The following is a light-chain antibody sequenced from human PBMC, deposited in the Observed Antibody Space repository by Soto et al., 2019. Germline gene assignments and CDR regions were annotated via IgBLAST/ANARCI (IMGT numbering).Light chain of an antibody. CDR3: QQANSFPIT. J-gene: IGKJ5*01. V-gene: IGKV1-12*01. CDR2: AAS. CDR1: QGIRSW. Sequence: DIQMTQSPSSVSASLGDRVTITCRASQGIRSWLAWYQQKPGTAPKLLIYAASTLQSGVPSRFSGSGSGTDFYLTISSLQPDDFATYYCQQANSFPITFGQGTRLEIK.